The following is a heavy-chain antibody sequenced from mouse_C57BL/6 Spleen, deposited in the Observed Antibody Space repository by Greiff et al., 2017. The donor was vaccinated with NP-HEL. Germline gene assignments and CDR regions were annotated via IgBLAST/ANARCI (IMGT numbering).Heavy chain of an antibody. CDR2: INPNNGGT. CDR3: ARRAYYGGYFDV. V-gene: IGHV1-26*01. J-gene: IGHJ1*03. D-gene: IGHD1-1*01. Sequence: EVQLHQSGPELVKPGASVKISCKASGYTFTDYYMNWVKQSHGKSLEWIGDINPNNGGTSYNQKFKGKATLTVDKSSSTAYMELRSLTSEDSAVYYCARRAYYGGYFDVWGTGTTVTVSS. CDR1: GYTFTDYY.